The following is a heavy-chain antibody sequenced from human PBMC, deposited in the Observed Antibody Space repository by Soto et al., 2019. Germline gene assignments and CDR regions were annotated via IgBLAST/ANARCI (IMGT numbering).Heavy chain of an antibody. CDR3: AGGRYCSGGSCSDFDY. D-gene: IGHD2-15*01. CDR2: IIPIFGTA. Sequence: QVQLVQSGAEVKKPGSSVKVSCKASGGTFSSYAISWVRQAPGQGLEWMGGIIPIFGTANYAQKFQGRVTITADKSTSTAYMELSSLRSEDTAVYYCAGGRYCSGGSCSDFDYWGQGTLVTVSS. J-gene: IGHJ4*02. CDR1: GGTFSSYA. V-gene: IGHV1-69*06.